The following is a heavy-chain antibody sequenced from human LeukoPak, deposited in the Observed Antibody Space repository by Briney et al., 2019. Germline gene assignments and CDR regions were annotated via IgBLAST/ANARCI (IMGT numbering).Heavy chain of an antibody. D-gene: IGHD2-8*01. CDR2: IYHRGST. J-gene: IGHJ5*02. CDR3: ARKVAVMVYAIRGNWFDP. V-gene: IGHV4-38-2*01. CDR1: GYSISSGYY. Sequence: SETLSLTCAVSGYSISSGYYWGWIRQPPGKGLEWIGSIYHRGSTYYNPSLKSRVTISVDTSKNQFSLKLSSVTAADTAVYYCARKVAVMVYAIRGNWFDPWGQGTLVTVSS.